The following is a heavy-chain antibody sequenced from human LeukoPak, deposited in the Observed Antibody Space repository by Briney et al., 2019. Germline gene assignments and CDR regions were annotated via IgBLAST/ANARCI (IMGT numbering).Heavy chain of an antibody. CDR3: ARDRPGSYFDY. CDR2: IFYSGST. CDR1: GGSISTSSYY. J-gene: IGHJ4*02. V-gene: IGHV4-39*07. Sequence: KPSETLSLTCTVSGGSISTSSYYWGWVRQPPGKGLEWIGNIFYSGSTYYSPSLKSRVTISLDTSKNQFSLNLSSVTAADTALYYCARDRPGSYFDYWGQGTLVTVSS. D-gene: IGHD1-26*01.